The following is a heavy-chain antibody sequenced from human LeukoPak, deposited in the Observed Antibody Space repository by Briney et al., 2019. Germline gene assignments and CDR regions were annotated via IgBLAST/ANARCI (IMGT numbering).Heavy chain of an antibody. CDR3: ARAEQWLVFNY. J-gene: IGHJ4*02. V-gene: IGHV3-53*01. D-gene: IGHD6-19*01. CDR1: GFTFSNHG. CDR2: LYSGDTT. Sequence: GGSLRLSCAASGFTFSNHGMNWVRQAPGKGLEWVSVLYSGDTTQYTDSVKGRFTISRDNSKNTLHLQMNSLRAEDTAVYYCARAEQWLVFNYWGQGTLVTVSS.